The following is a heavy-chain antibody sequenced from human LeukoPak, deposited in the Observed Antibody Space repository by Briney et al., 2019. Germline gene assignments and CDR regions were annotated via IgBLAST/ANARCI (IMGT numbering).Heavy chain of an antibody. J-gene: IGHJ5*02. CDR2: MNPNSGNT. D-gene: IGHD2-2*01. CDR3: ARGGCSSTSCYDP. V-gene: IGHV1-8*03. Sequence: ASVKVSCKASGYTFTSYDINWVRQATGQGLEWMGWMNPNSGNTGYAQKFQGRATITRNTSISTAYMELSSLRSEDTAVYYCARGGCSSTSCYDPWGQGTLVTVSS. CDR1: GYTFTSYD.